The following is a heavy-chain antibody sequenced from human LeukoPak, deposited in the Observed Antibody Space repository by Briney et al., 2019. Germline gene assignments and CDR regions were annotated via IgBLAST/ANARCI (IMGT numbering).Heavy chain of an antibody. D-gene: IGHD2-15*01. CDR3: GRDDIATYDY. CDR1: GFTFRRYW. CDR2: IKEDGSEK. J-gene: IGHJ4*02. V-gene: IGHV3-7*01. Sequence: SGGSLRLSCAASGFTFRRYWMSWVRQAPGKGLEWLANIKEDGSEKYYVDSVKGRFTISRDNAKNSLYLQMNSLRAEDTAVYYCGRDDIATYDYWGQGTLVTVSS.